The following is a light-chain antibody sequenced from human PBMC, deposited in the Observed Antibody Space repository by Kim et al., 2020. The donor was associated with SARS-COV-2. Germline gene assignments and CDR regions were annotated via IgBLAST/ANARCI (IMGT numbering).Light chain of an antibody. J-gene: IGKJ4*01. V-gene: IGKV3-15*01. CDR3: QQYNNWPLT. Sequence: SVPPGDRATLSCRARQRVRSNLAWYQQKPGQAPRLLIYGASTRATGIPARFSGTGSGTEFTLTISSLQSEDFAVYYCQQYNNWPLTFGGGTKLEI. CDR2: GAS. CDR1: QRVRSN.